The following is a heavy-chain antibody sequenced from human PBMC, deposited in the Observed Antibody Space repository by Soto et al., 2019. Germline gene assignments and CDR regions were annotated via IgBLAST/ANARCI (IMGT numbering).Heavy chain of an antibody. V-gene: IGHV1-2*04. Sequence: ASVKVSCKASGYTFTGYYMHWVRQAPGQGLEWMGWINPNSGGTNYAQKFQGWVTMTRDTSISTAYMELSRLRSDDTAVYYCARDHVVGSGWTNYYYYGMDVWGQGTTVTVSS. CDR2: INPNSGGT. CDR3: ARDHVVGSGWTNYYYYGMDV. CDR1: GYTFTGYY. J-gene: IGHJ6*02. D-gene: IGHD6-19*01.